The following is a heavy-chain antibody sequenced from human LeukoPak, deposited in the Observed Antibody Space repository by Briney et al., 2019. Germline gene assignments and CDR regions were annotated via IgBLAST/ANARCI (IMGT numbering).Heavy chain of an antibody. CDR1: GFTFSSYA. D-gene: IGHD6-19*01. J-gene: IGHJ4*02. V-gene: IGHV3-30-3*01. CDR2: ISYDGSNK. Sequence: GSLRLSCAASGFTFSSYAMHWVRQAPGKGLEWVAVISYDGSNKYYADSVKGRFTISRDNSKSTLYLQMNSLRAEDTAVYYCAGVHSSGLDYWGQGTLVTVSS. CDR3: AGVHSSGLDY.